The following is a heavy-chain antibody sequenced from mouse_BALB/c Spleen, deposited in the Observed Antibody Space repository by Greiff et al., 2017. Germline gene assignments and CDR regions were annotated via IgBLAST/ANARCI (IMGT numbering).Heavy chain of an antibody. Sequence: GGGLVQPKGSLKLSCAASGFTFNTYAMNWVRQAPGKGLEWVARIRSKSNNYATYYADSVKDRFTISRDDSQSMLYLQMNNLKTEDTAMYYCVRPHYYGSSAYFDVWGAGTTVTVSS. D-gene: IGHD1-1*01. CDR1: GFTFNTYA. CDR2: IRSKSNNYAT. V-gene: IGHV10-1*02. CDR3: VRPHYYGSSAYFDV. J-gene: IGHJ1*01.